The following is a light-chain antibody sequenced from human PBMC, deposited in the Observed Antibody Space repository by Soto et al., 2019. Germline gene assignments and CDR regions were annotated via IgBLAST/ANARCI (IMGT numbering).Light chain of an antibody. J-gene: IGKJ4*01. Sequence: IQLTQSPSSLSASVGDRVTITCRASQGISSYLAWYQQKPGEAPKLLIYAASTLQSGVPSRFSGSGSGTDFTLTISSLQPEDFATYYCQQSYSTPLTFGGGTKVDIK. CDR2: AAS. CDR1: QGISSY. CDR3: QQSYSTPLT. V-gene: IGKV1-39*01.